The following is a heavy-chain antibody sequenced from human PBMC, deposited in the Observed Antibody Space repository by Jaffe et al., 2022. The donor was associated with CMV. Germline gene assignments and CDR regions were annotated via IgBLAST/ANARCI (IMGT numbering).Heavy chain of an antibody. J-gene: IGHJ4*02. CDR3: AKAITPVTIFGVVSDY. Sequence: EVQLVESGGGLVQPGGSLRLSCAASGFTFSSYAMSWVRQAPGKGLEWVSAISGSGGSTYYADSVKGRFTISRDNSKNTLYLQMNSLRAEDTAVYYCAKAITPVTIFGVVSDYWGQGTLVTVSS. V-gene: IGHV3-23*04. D-gene: IGHD3-3*01. CDR2: ISGSGGST. CDR1: GFTFSSYA.